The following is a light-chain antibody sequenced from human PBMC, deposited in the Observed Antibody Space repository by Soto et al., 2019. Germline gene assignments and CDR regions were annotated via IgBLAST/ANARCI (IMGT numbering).Light chain of an antibody. CDR3: QQYGSSIT. J-gene: IGKJ5*01. CDR2: GAS. CDR1: QSVSSSY. V-gene: IGKV3-20*01. Sequence: EIVLTQSPGTLSLSPGERATLSCRASQSVSSSYLAWYQQKPGLAPRLLIYGASSRATGIPDRFSGSGSGKDFTLTISRLEPEDFAVYYCQQYGSSITFGQGTRLEIK.